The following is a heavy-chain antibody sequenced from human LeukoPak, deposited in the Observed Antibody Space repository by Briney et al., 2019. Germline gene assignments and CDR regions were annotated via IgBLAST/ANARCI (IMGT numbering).Heavy chain of an antibody. CDR3: ARVDYSNLFDY. CDR2: IYYSGST. J-gene: IGHJ4*02. D-gene: IGHD4-11*01. CDR1: GGSISSGDYY. V-gene: IGHV4-61*08. Sequence: SQTLSLTCTVSGGSISSGDYYWSWIRQPPGKGLEWIGYIYYSGSTNYDPSLKSRVTISVDTSKNQFSLKLSSVTAADTAVYYCARVDYSNLFDYWGQGTLVTVSS.